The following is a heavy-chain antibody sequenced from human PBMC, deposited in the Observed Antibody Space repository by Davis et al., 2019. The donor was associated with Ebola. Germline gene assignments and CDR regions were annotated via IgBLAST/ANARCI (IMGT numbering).Heavy chain of an antibody. V-gene: IGHV1-8*02. D-gene: IGHD4-17*01. J-gene: IGHJ5*02. CDR2: MNPNSGNT. CDR1: GGTFSSYT. Sequence: ASVKVSCKASGGTFSSYTFSWVRQATGQGLEWMGWMNPNSGNTDYAQKFQGRVTMTRNTSITTAYMEVSSLTSEDTAVYYCATASDRRHYGSWFDPWGQGTPVTVSS. CDR3: ATASDRRHYGSWFDP.